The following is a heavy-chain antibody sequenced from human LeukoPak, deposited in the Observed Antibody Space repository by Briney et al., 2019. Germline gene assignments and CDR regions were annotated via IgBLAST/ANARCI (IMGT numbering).Heavy chain of an antibody. CDR3: AREYYDYYGSGSKDY. V-gene: IGHV3-48*03. D-gene: IGHD3-10*01. CDR1: GFTFSSYE. J-gene: IGHJ4*02. Sequence: GGSLRLSCAASGFTFSSYEMNWVRQAPGKGRGWVSYISSSGSTIYYADSVKGRFTISRDNAKNSLYLQMNSLRAEDTAVYYCAREYYDYYGSGSKDYWGQGTLVTVSS. CDR2: ISSSGSTI.